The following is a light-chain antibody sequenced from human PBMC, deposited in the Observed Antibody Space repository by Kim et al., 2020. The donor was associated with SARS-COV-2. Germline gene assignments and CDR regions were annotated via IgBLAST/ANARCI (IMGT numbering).Light chain of an antibody. Sequence: QSVLTQPPSVSAAPGQKVTISCSGSSSNIGNNYVSWYQQLPGTAPKLLIYDDNKRPSGIPDRFSGSKSGTSATLGITGLQTGDEADYYCGTWDSSLNIGVFGGGTQLTFL. CDR2: DDN. V-gene: IGLV1-51*01. J-gene: IGLJ2*01. CDR1: SSNIGNNY. CDR3: GTWDSSLNIGV.